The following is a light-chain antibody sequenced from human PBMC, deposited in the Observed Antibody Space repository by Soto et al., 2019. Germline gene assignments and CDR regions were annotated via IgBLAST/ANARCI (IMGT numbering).Light chain of an antibody. J-gene: IGKJ4*01. CDR2: DAS. Sequence: EIVLTQSPGTLSLSPGERATLSCRASQSVSSNYLAWYQQRPGQAPRLLIYDASSRATGVPDRFSGSGSGTDFTLTISRLEPEDFATYYCQQGNSFPLTFGGGTKVDIK. V-gene: IGKV3D-20*02. CDR3: QQGNSFPLT. CDR1: QSVSSNY.